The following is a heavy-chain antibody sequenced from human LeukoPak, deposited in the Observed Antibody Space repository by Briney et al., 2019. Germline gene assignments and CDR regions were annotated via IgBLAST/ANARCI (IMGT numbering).Heavy chain of an antibody. J-gene: IGHJ4*02. CDR1: GFTFSSYA. V-gene: IGHV3-23*01. CDR3: AKVLPEQWLVSYYFDY. D-gene: IGHD6-19*01. CDR2: ISGSGGST. Sequence: EGSLRLSCAASGFTFSSYAMSWVRQAPGKGLEWVSAISGSGGSTYYADSVKGRFTISRDNSKNTLYLQMNSLRAEDTAVYYCAKVLPEQWLVSYYFDYWGQGTLVTVSS.